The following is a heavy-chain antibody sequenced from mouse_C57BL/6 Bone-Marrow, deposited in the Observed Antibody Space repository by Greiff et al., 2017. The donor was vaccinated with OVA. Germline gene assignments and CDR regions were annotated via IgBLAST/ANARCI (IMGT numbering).Heavy chain of an antibody. CDR2: ISSGGSYT. CDR3: ARHMGYGIIFAY. CDR1: GFTFSSYG. V-gene: IGHV5-6*01. Sequence: EVQLQESGGDLVKPGGSLKLSCAASGFTFSSYGMSWVRQTPDKRLEWVATISSGGSYTYYPDSVKGRFTISRDNAKNTLYLQMSSLKSEDTAMYYCARHMGYGIIFAYWGQGTLVTVSA. J-gene: IGHJ3*01. D-gene: IGHD2-1*01.